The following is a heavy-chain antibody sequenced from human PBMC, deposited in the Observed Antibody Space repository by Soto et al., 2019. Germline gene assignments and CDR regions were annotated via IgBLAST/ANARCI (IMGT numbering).Heavy chain of an antibody. CDR1: GFTFSDYY. Sequence: PGGSLRLSCAASGFTFSDYYMSWIRQAPGKGLEWVSYISSSSSYTNYADSVKGRFTISRDNAKNSLYLQMNSLRAEDTAVYYCAREGITMVRGIYYYGMDVWGQGTTVTVSS. V-gene: IGHV3-11*05. CDR2: ISSSSSYT. J-gene: IGHJ6*02. CDR3: AREGITMVRGIYYYGMDV. D-gene: IGHD3-10*01.